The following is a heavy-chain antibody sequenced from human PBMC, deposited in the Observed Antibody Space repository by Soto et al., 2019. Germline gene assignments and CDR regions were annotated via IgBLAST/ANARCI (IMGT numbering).Heavy chain of an antibody. CDR2: IFYSGTT. CDR3: AKSTSLNAFDI. V-gene: IGHV4-31*02. Sequence: WTWLRQHPGKGLEWIGRIFYSGTTNYNPSLKSRVTISVDTSQNQFSLKLTSVTAADTAVYYCAKSTSLNAFDIWGQGTMVTVSA. J-gene: IGHJ3*02.